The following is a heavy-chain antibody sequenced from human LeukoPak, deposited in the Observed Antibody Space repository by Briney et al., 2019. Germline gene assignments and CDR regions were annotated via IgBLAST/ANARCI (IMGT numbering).Heavy chain of an antibody. Sequence: SETLSLTCTVSGGSISSSSYYWGWIRQPPGKGLEWIGSIYYSGSTNYNPSLKGRVPISVDTSKNQFSLKLSSVTAADTAVYYCARGVGDYRHWGQGTLVTVSS. V-gene: IGHV4-39*07. CDR3: ARGVGDYRH. CDR1: GGSISSSSYY. CDR2: IYYSGST. D-gene: IGHD4-17*01. J-gene: IGHJ4*02.